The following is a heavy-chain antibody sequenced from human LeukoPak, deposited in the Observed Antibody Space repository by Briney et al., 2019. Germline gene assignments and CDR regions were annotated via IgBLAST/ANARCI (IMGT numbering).Heavy chain of an antibody. Sequence: SETLSLTCTVSGGFITNYYWDWIRQPPGRGLEWVGYIHSTGATSYNPSLKSRVTMSIDTSKKQFSLKVTSVTAADTAVYYCAGHGYDDDDLSLTWGQGTLVAVSS. V-gene: IGHV4-59*08. J-gene: IGHJ5*02. CDR2: IHSTGAT. CDR3: AGHGYDDDDLSLT. CDR1: GGFITNYY. D-gene: IGHD3-16*01.